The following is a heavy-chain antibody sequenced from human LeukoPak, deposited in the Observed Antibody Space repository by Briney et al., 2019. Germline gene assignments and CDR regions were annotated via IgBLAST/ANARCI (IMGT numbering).Heavy chain of an antibody. D-gene: IGHD6-13*01. CDR1: GGSISSYY. CDR2: IYTSGST. CDR3: ARGLPPTYSSSWPNNWFDT. J-gene: IGHJ5*02. Sequence: SETLSHTCTVSGGSISSYYRSWIRQPAGKGLEWIGRIYTSGSTNYNPSLKSRVTMSLDTSKNQFSLKLSSVTAADTAVYYCARGLPPTYSSSWPNNWFDTWGKGTPVTVSS. V-gene: IGHV4-4*07.